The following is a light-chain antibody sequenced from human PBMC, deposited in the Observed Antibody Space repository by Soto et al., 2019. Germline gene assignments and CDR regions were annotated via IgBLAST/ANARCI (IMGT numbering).Light chain of an antibody. V-gene: IGLV2-11*01. Sequence: QSALTQPRSVSGSPGQSVTISCTGTSSDVGGYNYVSWYQQYPGKAPKVMIYDVKTRPSGVPDRFSGSKSGNTASLTISGLQAEDEADYYCCSYAGSYTFVFGTGTKPTVL. CDR3: CSYAGSYTFV. CDR2: DVK. CDR1: SSDVGGYNY. J-gene: IGLJ1*01.